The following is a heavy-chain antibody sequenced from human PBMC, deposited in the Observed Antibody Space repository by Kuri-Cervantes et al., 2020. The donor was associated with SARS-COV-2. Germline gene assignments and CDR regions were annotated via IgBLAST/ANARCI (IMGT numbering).Heavy chain of an antibody. CDR2: ISYDGSNK. Sequence: GGSMRLSCAASGFTFSSYAMPWVRQAQGKGLEWVAVISYDGSNKYYADSVKGRFTISRDNSKNTLYLQMDSLGAEDTAVYYCARSYSGCYWGYFDDWGQGTLVTVLL. CDR3: ARSYSGCYWGYFDD. D-gene: IGHD1-26*01. CDR1: GFTFSSYA. V-gene: IGHV3-30-3*01. J-gene: IGHJ4*01.